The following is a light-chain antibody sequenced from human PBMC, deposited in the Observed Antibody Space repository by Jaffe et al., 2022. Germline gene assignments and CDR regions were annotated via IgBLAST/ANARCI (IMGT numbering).Light chain of an antibody. V-gene: IGKV1-39*01. J-gene: IGKJ4*01. CDR1: QSISSY. Sequence: DIQMTQSPSSLSASVGDRVTITCRASQSISSYLNWYQQKAGEAPNLLIYGATSLQSGVPSRFSGSGSGTDFTLTISSLQREDFATYYCQQSHSTPLSFGGGTKVESK. CDR2: GAT. CDR3: QQSHSTPLS.